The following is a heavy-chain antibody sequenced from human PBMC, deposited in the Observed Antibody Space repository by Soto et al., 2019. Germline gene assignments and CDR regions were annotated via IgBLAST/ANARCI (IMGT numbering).Heavy chain of an antibody. V-gene: IGHV1-8*01. Sequence: QVQLVQSGAEVKKRGASVKVSCKASGYTFTSYDVNWVRQATGQGLEWMGWMNPNSANTGYAQKFHGRATMTRNTSITIPYMELTSLRSEDTAVYYCAREGVRGIDVWGQGTTVTVSS. CDR1: GYTFTSYD. CDR2: MNPNSANT. CDR3: AREGVRGIDV. D-gene: IGHD3-16*01. J-gene: IGHJ6*02.